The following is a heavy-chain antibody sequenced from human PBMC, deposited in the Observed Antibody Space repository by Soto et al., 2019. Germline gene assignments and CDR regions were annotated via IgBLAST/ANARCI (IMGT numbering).Heavy chain of an antibody. Sequence: SLRLSCAASGFTFSSYAMSWVRQAPGKGLEWVSSISHSGGSTYYADSVKGRFTISRDNSDNTLYLQMNSLRAEDTAVYYCAKAVSAGYTSGWFRTPSDFWGQGTLVTVSS. CDR3: AKAVSAGYTSGWFRTPSDF. CDR2: ISHSGGST. J-gene: IGHJ4*02. V-gene: IGHV3-23*01. D-gene: IGHD6-19*01. CDR1: GFTFSSYA.